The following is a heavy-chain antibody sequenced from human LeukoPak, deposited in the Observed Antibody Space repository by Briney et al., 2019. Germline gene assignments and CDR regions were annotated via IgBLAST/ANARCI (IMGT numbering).Heavy chain of an antibody. D-gene: IGHD2-21*01. J-gene: IGHJ6*03. CDR2: IIPIFGSG. V-gene: IGHV1-69*01. CDR3: ASCGGDCYGAGSYYYYMDV. CDR1: AGTFSSYA. Sequence: ASVKVSFKSSAGTFSSYAISWVRQAPGQGLGWVGGIIPIFGSGNYAQKFHGRVTITADESTSTAYMELSSLRSEDTAVYYCASCGGDCYGAGSYYYYMDVWGKGTTVTVSS.